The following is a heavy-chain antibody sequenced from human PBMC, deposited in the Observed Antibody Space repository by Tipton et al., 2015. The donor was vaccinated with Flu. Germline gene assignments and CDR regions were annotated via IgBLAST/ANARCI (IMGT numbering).Heavy chain of an antibody. J-gene: IGHJ4*02. CDR3: VRQNCGGDCYPDY. D-gene: IGHD2-21*02. CDR2: IYPDDSDT. V-gene: IGHV5-51*01. CDR1: GSSCSSYW. Sequence: QLVQSGAEVKKPGESLKISCKGSGSSCSSYWIAWVRQMPGKGLEWMGIIYPDDSDTKYSPSFQGHVTFSADKSVNTAYLQWSSLKASDTAIYFCVRQNCGGDCYPDYWGQGTLVTVSS.